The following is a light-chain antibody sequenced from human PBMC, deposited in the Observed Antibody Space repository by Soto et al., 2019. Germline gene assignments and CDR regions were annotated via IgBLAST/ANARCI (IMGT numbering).Light chain of an antibody. J-gene: IGKJ1*01. CDR2: KVS. CDR1: QSASGW. Sequence: DIQMTQSPSTLSASVGDRVSITCRASQSASGWLAWYQQKPGKAPKVLIYKVSNLESGVPSRFSGSGYGTEFTLTINSLQPDDSATYYCQEYTSSSRTFGQGTKVEI. CDR3: QEYTSSSRT. V-gene: IGKV1-5*03.